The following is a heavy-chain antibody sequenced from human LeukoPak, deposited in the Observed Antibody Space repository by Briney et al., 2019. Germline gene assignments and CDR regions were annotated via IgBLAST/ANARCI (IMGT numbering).Heavy chain of an antibody. J-gene: IGHJ6*03. V-gene: IGHV1-8*03. CDR3: ARGGGKSGSYYYYYYMDV. CDR2: MNPNSGNT. D-gene: IGHD1-26*01. CDR1: GYTFTSYD. Sequence: ASVKVSCKASGYTFTSYDINWVRQATGQGLEWMGYMNPNSGNTVDAQKFQGRVTITTDTSVSTAYMELSSLRSEDTAVYYCARGGGKSGSYYYYYYMDVWGKGTTVTVSS.